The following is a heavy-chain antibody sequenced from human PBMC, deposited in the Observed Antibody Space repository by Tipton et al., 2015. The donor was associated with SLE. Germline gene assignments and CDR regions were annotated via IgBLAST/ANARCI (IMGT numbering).Heavy chain of an antibody. CDR1: GGSFSGYY. Sequence: TLSLTCAVYGGSFSGYYWSWIRQPPGKGLEWIGYIYYSGSTNYNPSLKSRVTISVDTSKNQFSLKLSSVTAADTAVYYCAGTYSGSSLDYWGQGTLVTVSS. CDR2: IYYSGST. CDR3: AGTYSGSSLDY. J-gene: IGHJ4*02. V-gene: IGHV4-59*08. D-gene: IGHD1-26*01.